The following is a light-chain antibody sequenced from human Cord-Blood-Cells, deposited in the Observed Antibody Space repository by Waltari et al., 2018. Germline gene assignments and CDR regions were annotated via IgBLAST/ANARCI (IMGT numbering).Light chain of an antibody. CDR1: SRDVAGYNY. V-gene: IGLV2-14*03. J-gene: IGLJ2*01. Sequence: QSALTQPASVSGSPGQSITISCTGTSRDVAGYNYVSWSQQHPGKAPKLMIYDVSNRPSGFSNRFSGSKSGNTASLTISGLQAEDEADYYCSSYTSSSTLVVFGGGTKLTVL. CDR3: SSYTSSSTLVV. CDR2: DVS.